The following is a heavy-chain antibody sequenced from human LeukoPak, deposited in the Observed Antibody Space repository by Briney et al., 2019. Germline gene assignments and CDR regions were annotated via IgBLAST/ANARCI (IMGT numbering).Heavy chain of an antibody. J-gene: IGHJ4*02. CDR2: SSSSSSYT. Sequence: PGGSLTLSCAASGFTFSSYSMNCVRQPPGKGLEWVASSSSSSSYTYYADSVKGRFTISRDNAKNSLYLQMNSLRAEDTAVYYCARAQNGKYGTFDYWGQGTLVTVSS. CDR1: GFTFSSYS. CDR3: ARAQNGKYGTFDY. V-gene: IGHV3-21*01. D-gene: IGHD4-17*01.